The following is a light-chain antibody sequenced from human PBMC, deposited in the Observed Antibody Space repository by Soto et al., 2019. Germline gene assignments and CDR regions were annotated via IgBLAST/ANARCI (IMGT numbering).Light chain of an antibody. V-gene: IGKV1-39*01. CDR3: QQKYSTPLA. J-gene: IGKJ4*01. CDR2: AAS. Sequence: DLQMTQYPFYLSASLGARVTITCRTSQSISSYLNWYQQTPGKAPKLLIYAASSLQSGVPSRFSGSASGTDFTLTISSLQPEEGATDDGQQKYSTPLAFGEGTKVDI. CDR1: QSISSY.